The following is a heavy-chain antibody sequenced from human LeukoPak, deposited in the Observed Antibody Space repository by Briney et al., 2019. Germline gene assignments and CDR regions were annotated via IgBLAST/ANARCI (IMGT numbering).Heavy chain of an antibody. V-gene: IGHV4-59*01. J-gene: IGHJ4*02. CDR2: ILYSGST. Sequence: PSATLSLTCTVSGSSISNSYRSWIRPPPGKGLEWIRTILYSGSTNYNPSLKSRVTISKDTSKNQFSLKLSSVTAADTAVYYCAKGRVPGGYWGQGTLVTVSS. CDR3: AKGRVPGGY. D-gene: IGHD1-1*01. CDR1: GSSISNSY.